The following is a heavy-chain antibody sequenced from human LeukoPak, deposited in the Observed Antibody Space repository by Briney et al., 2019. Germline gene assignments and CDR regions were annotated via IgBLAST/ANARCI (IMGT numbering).Heavy chain of an antibody. J-gene: IGHJ4*02. V-gene: IGHV4-59*01. Sequence: PLETLSLTCTVSGGSISSYYWSWIRQPPGKGLEWIGYIYYSGSTNYNPSLESRVTISVDTSKNQFSLKLSSVTAADTAVYYCARGHYDSSGYYLYYFDYWGQGTLVTVSS. D-gene: IGHD3-22*01. CDR3: ARGHYDSSGYYLYYFDY. CDR1: GGSISSYY. CDR2: IYYSGST.